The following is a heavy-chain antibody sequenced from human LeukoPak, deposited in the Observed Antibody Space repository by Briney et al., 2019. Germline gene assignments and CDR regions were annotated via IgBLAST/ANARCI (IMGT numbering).Heavy chain of an antibody. J-gene: IGHJ4*02. CDR3: ANLLYSSSFDY. Sequence: GGSLRLSCAAPGFTFSSYAMSWVRQAPGKGLEWVSAISGSGGSTYYADSVKGRFTISRDNSKNTLYLQMNSLRAEDTAVYYCANLLYSSSFDYWGQGTLVTVSS. CDR2: ISGSGGST. V-gene: IGHV3-23*01. CDR1: GFTFSSYA. D-gene: IGHD6-13*01.